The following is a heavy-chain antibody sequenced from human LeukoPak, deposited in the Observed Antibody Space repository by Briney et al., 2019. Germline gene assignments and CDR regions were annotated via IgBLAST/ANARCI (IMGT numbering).Heavy chain of an antibody. V-gene: IGHV3-30*03. Sequence: GGSLRLSCAASGFTFKNYGMHWVRQAPGKGLEWVGVITYDGSNKYYADSVKGRFTISRDNSKNTLYLQMNSLRAEDTAVYYCARAYLPNIVVVPAAMGPWGQGTLVTVSS. D-gene: IGHD2-2*01. J-gene: IGHJ5*02. CDR3: ARAYLPNIVVVPAAMGP. CDR2: ITYDGSNK. CDR1: GFTFKNYG.